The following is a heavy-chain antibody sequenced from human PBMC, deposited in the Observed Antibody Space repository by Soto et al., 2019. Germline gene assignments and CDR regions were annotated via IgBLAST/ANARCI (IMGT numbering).Heavy chain of an antibody. CDR2: IYYSGST. CDR1: GGSISSGGYY. CDR3: ARDLRERYYDILTGYYTYYYYGMDV. D-gene: IGHD3-9*01. Sequence: SETLSLTCTVSGGSISSGGYYWSWIRQHPGKGLEWIGYIYYSGSTYYNPSLKSRVTISVDTSKNQFSLKLSSVTAADTAVYYCARDLRERYYDILTGYYTYYYYGMDVWGQGTTVTVSS. J-gene: IGHJ6*02. V-gene: IGHV4-31*03.